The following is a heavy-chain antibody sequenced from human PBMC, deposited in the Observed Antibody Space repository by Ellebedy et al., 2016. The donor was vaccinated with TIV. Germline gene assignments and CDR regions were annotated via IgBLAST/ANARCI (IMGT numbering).Heavy chain of an antibody. CDR2: IDPSDSYT. CDR1: GYSFSTFW. Sequence: GESLKISCQGSGYSFSTFWVIWVRQRPGKGLESMGRIDPSDSYTNYSPSFQGHVTMSADTSISTADLEWSSLKASDTAIYYCARYSGSYGGYDYWGQGTLVTVSS. J-gene: IGHJ4*02. D-gene: IGHD1-26*01. V-gene: IGHV5-10-1*01. CDR3: ARYSGSYGGYDY.